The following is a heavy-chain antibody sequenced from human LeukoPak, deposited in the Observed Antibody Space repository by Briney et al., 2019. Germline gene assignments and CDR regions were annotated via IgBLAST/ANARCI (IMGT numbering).Heavy chain of an antibody. D-gene: IGHD6-13*01. CDR3: AKGPGAAVGKRYIQH. V-gene: IGHV3-43D*03. Sequence: GGSLRLSCAASGFTFNDYAVHWVRQAPGKGLEWVSLISWDSGNTYYADSVKGRFTISRDNSKNSLSLQMNSLRAEDTALYYCAKGPGAAVGKRYIQHWGQGTLVTVSS. J-gene: IGHJ1*01. CDR1: GFTFNDYA. CDR2: ISWDSGNT.